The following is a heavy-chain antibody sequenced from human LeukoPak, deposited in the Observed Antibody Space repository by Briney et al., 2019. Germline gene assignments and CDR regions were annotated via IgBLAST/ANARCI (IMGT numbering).Heavy chain of an antibody. J-gene: IGHJ6*03. CDR1: GFTVSSNY. D-gene: IGHD2-15*01. Sequence: GGSLRLSCAASGFTVSSNYMSWVRQAPGKGLEWVSVMFSGGSTYYADSVKGRFTISRDNSKNTLYLQMNSLRAEDTAVYYCARDRRLVVYYYMDVWGKGTTVTVSS. CDR3: ARDRRLVVYYYMDV. V-gene: IGHV3-66*01. CDR2: MFSGGST.